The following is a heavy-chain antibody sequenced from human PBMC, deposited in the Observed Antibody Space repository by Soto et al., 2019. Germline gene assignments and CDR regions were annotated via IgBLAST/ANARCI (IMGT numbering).Heavy chain of an antibody. CDR1: GVTFSSYS. CDR2: ISSSSSTI. V-gene: IGHV3-48*02. J-gene: IGHJ6*02. CDR3: ARPDYYDSSGYVSEGMDV. D-gene: IGHD3-22*01. Sequence: GGSLRLSCAASGVTFSSYSMNWVRQAPGKGLEWVSYISSSSSTIYYADSVKGRFTISRDNAKNSLYLQMNSLRDEDTAVYYCARPDYYDSSGYVSEGMDVWGQGTTVTVSS.